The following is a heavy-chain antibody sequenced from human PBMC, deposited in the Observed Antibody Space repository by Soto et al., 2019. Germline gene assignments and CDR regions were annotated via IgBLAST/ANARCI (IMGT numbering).Heavy chain of an antibody. CDR2: IRSKANSYAT. Sequence: GGSLRLSCAASGFTFSGSAMHWVRQASGKGLEWVGRIRSKANSYATAYAASAKGRFTISRDDSKNTAYLQMNSLKTEDTAVYYCTRARLRFLEWLSKSPRREHENWFDPWGQGTLVTVSS. V-gene: IGHV3-73*01. D-gene: IGHD3-3*01. CDR1: GFTFSGSA. CDR3: TRARLRFLEWLSKSPRREHENWFDP. J-gene: IGHJ5*02.